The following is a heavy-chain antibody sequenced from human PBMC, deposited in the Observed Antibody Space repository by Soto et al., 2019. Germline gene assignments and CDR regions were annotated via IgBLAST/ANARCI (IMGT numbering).Heavy chain of an antibody. D-gene: IGHD6-13*01. CDR3: ARDQGVAAAGITWFDP. CDR2: IHSSGST. Sequence: SETLSLTCTVSGASMNSYHWSWIRQPAGKGLEWIGHIHSSGSTNYNPSLKSRVTMSVDTSRNQFSLRLMSLTAADTAVYYCARDQGVAAAGITWFDPWGQGSLVTVSS. V-gene: IGHV4-4*07. J-gene: IGHJ5*02. CDR1: GASMNSYH.